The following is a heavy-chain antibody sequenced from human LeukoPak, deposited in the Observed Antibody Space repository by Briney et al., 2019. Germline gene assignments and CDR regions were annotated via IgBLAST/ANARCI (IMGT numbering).Heavy chain of an antibody. CDR1: GGSFSGYY. V-gene: IGHV4-34*01. D-gene: IGHD3-9*01. CDR3: ARVLRYFALDY. CDR2: INHSGST. J-gene: IGHJ4*02. Sequence: SETLSLTXAVYGGSFSGYYWSWIRQPPGKGLEWIGEINHSGSTNYNPSLKSRVTISVDTSKNRFSLKLSSVTAADTAVYYCARVLRYFALDYWGQGTLVTVSS.